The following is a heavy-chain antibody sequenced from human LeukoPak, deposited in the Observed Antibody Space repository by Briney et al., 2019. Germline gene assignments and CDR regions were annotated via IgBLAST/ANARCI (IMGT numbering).Heavy chain of an antibody. CDR1: GFTFSSYG. J-gene: IGHJ4*02. CDR2: IRYDGSNK. D-gene: IGHD3-22*01. CDR3: AKEGYYDSSGPNY. V-gene: IGHV3-30*02. Sequence: GRSLRLSCAASGFTFSSYGMHWVRQAPGKGLEWVAFIRYDGSNKYYADSVKGRFTISRDNSKNTLYLQMNSLRAEDTAVYYCAKEGYYDSSGPNYWGQGTLVTVSS.